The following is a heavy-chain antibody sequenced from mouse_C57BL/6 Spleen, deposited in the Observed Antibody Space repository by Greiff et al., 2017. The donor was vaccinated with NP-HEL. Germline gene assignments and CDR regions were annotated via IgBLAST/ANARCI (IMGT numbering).Heavy chain of an antibody. D-gene: IGHD4-1*01. V-gene: IGHV3-6*01. CDR3: ARELGWYFDV. J-gene: IGHJ1*03. CDR2: ISYDGSN. CDR1: GYSITSGYY. Sequence: VQLKESGPGLVKPSQSLSLTCSVTGYSITSGYYWNWIRQFPGNKLEWMGYISYDGSNNYNPSLKNRISITRDTSKNQFFLKLNSVTTEDTATYYCARELGWYFDVWGTGTTVTVSS.